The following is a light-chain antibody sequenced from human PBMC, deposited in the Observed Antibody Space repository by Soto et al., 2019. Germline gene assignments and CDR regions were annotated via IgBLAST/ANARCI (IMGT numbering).Light chain of an antibody. J-gene: IGLJ1*01. CDR2: EVN. V-gene: IGLV2-8*01. CDR1: SSEVGGYKY. Sequence: QSALTQPPSASGSPGQSVTISCTGTSSEVGGYKYVSWYQQHPGKAPKLMIFEVNKRPSGVPDRFSGSKSGNTASLTASGLQAEDEADYYCSSYAGINNLGVFGTGTKLTVL. CDR3: SSYAGINNLGV.